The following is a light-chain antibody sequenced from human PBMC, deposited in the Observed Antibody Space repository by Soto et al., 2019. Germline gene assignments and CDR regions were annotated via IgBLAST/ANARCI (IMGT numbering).Light chain of an antibody. CDR1: HSITSTY. CDR3: QQYGSSPIA. V-gene: IGKV3-20*01. CDR2: GAS. Sequence: DIVLTQSPGTLSLSPGERATLSCRSSHSITSTYLAWYQQQPGQAPRLIIFGASNRASGIPDRFSGSGSGTDCTLTISRLEPEDVAVYYCQQYGSSPIALGQGTRLEIK. J-gene: IGKJ5*01.